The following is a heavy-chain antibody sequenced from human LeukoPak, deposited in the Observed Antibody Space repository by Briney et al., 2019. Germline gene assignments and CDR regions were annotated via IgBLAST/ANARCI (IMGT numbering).Heavy chain of an antibody. CDR1: GFTVSSNY. J-gene: IGHJ5*02. CDR3: SGVLAAGLPPPRWFDP. CDR2: IYSGGST. V-gene: IGHV3-53*05. D-gene: IGHD6-19*01. Sequence: GGSLRLSCAASGFTVSSNYMSWVRQAPGKGLEWVSVIYSGGSTYYADSVKGRFTISRDNSKNTLYLQMNSLRAEDTAVYYFSGVLAAGLPPPRWFDPWGQGPLVAVSS.